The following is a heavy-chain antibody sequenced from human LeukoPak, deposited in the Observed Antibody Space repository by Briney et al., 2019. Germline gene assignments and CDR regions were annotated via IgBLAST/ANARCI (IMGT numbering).Heavy chain of an antibody. CDR3: ARGPDMDWFDP. CDR1: GGTFSSYT. D-gene: IGHD1-14*01. V-gene: IGHV1-69*02. J-gene: IGHJ5*02. CDR2: IIPILGIA. Sequence: SVKVSCKASGGTFSSYTISWVRQAPGQGLEWMGRIIPILGIANYAQKFQGRVTITADKSTSTAYMELSSLRSEDTAVYYCARGPDMDWFDPWGQGTLVTVSS.